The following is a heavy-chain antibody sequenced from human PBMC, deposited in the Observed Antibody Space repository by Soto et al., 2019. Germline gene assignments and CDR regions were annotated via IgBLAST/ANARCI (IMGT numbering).Heavy chain of an antibody. D-gene: IGHD6-13*01. CDR3: ARIMWGVRAAGTAGFDI. J-gene: IGHJ3*02. CDR2: IYYSGST. CDR1: GGSISSYY. Sequence: PSETLSLTCTVSGGSISSYYWSWIRQPPGKGLEWIGYIYYSGSTNYNPSLKSRVTISVDTSKNQFSLKLSSVTAADTAVYYCARIMWGVRAAGTAGFDIWGQGTMVTVSS. V-gene: IGHV4-59*08.